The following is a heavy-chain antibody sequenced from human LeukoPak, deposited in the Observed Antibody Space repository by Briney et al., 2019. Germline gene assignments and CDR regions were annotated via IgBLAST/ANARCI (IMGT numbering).Heavy chain of an antibody. D-gene: IGHD4-23*01. CDR3: ASLGGNSEYFQH. CDR1: GYTFTSYY. J-gene: IGHJ1*01. V-gene: IGHV1-46*01. CDR2: INPSGGST. Sequence: ASVKVSCKASGYTFTSYYMHWVRQAPGQGLEWMGIINPSGGSTSYAQKSQGRVTMTRDTSTSTVYMELSSLRSEDTAVYYCASLGGNSEYFQHWGQGTLVTVSS.